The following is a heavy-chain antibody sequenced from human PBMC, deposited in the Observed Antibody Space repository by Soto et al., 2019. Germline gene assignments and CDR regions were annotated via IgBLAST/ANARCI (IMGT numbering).Heavy chain of an antibody. CDR2: IYYSGST. J-gene: IGHJ4*02. D-gene: IGHD4-17*01. V-gene: IGHV4-31*03. CDR3: ARDQGGTTGFDY. CDR1: GGSISSGGYY. Sequence: SETLSLTCTVSGGSISSGGYYWSWIRQHPGKGLEWIGYIYYSGSTYYNPSLKSRVTISIDTSKNQFSLKLSSVTAADTAVYYCARDQGGTTGFDYWGQGTLVTVSS.